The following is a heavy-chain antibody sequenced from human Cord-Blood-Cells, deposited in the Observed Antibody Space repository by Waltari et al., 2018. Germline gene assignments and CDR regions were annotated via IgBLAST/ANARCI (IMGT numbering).Heavy chain of an antibody. Sequence: QVQLQQWGAGLLKPSKTLSLTCAVYGGSFSGYYWSWIRQPPGKGLEWICEINNSGSTNYNPSLKSRVTISVDTSKNQFSLELSSVTAADTAVYYCAGSSKRQRGYFDYWGQGTLVTVSS. CDR3: AGSSKRQRGYFDY. D-gene: IGHD6-25*01. CDR1: GGSFSGYY. J-gene: IGHJ4*02. CDR2: INNSGST. V-gene: IGHV4-34*01.